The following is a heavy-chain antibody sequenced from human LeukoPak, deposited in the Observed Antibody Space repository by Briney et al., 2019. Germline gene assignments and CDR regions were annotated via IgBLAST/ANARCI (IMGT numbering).Heavy chain of an antibody. J-gene: IGHJ4*02. Sequence: GGSLRLSCAASGFTFSSYAMNWVRQAPGKGLEWVSSISSSSTYIYYADTLKGRFTISRDSAKNSLFLQMNSLRAEDTAVYYCARTSSLTPTPSFDYWGQGTLVTVSS. CDR3: ARTSSLTPTPSFDY. CDR2: ISSSSTYI. V-gene: IGHV3-21*01. CDR1: GFTFSSYA. D-gene: IGHD2-15*01.